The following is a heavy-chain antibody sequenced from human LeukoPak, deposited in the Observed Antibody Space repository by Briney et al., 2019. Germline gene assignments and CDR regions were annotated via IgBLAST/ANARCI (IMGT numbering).Heavy chain of an antibody. J-gene: IGHJ5*02. CDR1: GYTFTSYA. D-gene: IGHD3-9*01. CDR2: INAGNGNT. CDR3: ARGFLTYYDILTGPPPDGNWFDP. V-gene: IGHV1-3*01. Sequence: ASVKVSCKASGYTFTSYAMHWVRQAPGQRLEWMGWINAGNGNTKYSQKFQGRVTITRDTSASTAYMELSSLRSEDTAVYYCARGFLTYYDILTGPPPDGNWFDPWGQGTLVTVSS.